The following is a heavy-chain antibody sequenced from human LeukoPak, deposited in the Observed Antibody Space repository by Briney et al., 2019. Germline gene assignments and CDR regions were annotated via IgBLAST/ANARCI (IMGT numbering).Heavy chain of an antibody. CDR1: GASISSYY. CDR2: IYYNGSP. V-gene: IGHV4-59*01. D-gene: IGHD6-13*01. Sequence: SETPSLTCTVSGASISSYYWSWIRQPPGKGLEWIGYIYYNGSPNYNPSLKSRVTMSLGTSENQFSLKLTSVTAADTAVYYCARCRGYSSSWARTFDIWGQGTMVTVSS. CDR3: ARCRGYSSSWARTFDI. J-gene: IGHJ3*02.